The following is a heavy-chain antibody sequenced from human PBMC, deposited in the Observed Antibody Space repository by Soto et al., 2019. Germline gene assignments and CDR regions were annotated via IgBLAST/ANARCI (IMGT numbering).Heavy chain of an antibody. V-gene: IGHV1-18*01. CDR1: GYTFNRYG. D-gene: IGHD1-1*01. CDR2: INIYNGKT. J-gene: IGHJ4*02. Sequence: QVQLVQSGAEVKEPGASVKVSCKASGYTFNRYGVSWVRQAPGQGLEWMGWINIYNGKTDYAQKFQGRVSVTTDTSTTTVYMELRSLSSDDTPVYYCARENWQESTNDYWGQGTLVNVSS. CDR3: ARENWQESTNDY.